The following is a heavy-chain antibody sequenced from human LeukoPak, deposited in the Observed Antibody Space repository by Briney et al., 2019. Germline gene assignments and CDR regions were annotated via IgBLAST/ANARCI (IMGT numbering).Heavy chain of an antibody. CDR1: GGSISSSSYY. D-gene: IGHD6-19*01. J-gene: IGHJ3*01. V-gene: IGHV4-39*07. CDR2: IYYSGST. Sequence: SETLSLTCTVSGGSISSSSYYWGWIRQPPGKGLEWIGSIYYSGSTYYNPSLKSRVTISVDTSKNQFSLRLSSVTAADTAVYYCARETEKQWHYWGHGTMVTVSS. CDR3: ARETEKQWHY.